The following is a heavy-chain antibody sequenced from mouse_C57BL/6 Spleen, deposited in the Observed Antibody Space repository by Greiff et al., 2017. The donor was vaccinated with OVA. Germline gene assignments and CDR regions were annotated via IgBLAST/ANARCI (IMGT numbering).Heavy chain of an antibody. Sequence: QVQLQQSGAELVKPGASVKLSCKASGYTFTSYWMHWVKQRPGQGLEWIGMIHPNRGSTNYNEKFKSKATLTVDKSSSTAYMQLSSLTSEDSAVYYCARSGPYDNYGVDYWGQGTSVTVSS. J-gene: IGHJ4*01. V-gene: IGHV1-64*01. D-gene: IGHD2-1*01. CDR1: GYTFTSYW. CDR3: ARSGPYDNYGVDY. CDR2: IHPNRGST.